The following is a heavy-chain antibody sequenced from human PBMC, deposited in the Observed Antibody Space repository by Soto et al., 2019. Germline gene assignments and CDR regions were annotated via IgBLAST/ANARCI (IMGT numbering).Heavy chain of an antibody. CDR3: SRGGAIRETAVSYYFDY. CDR2: IYHSGRT. D-gene: IGHD1-26*01. Sequence: SETLSLTCVVSGYPISSGYYWAWIRQPPGRGLEWIGSIYHSGRTSYKSSLKSRVTISVDTFNNQISLKLSSVTAADTAVYYCSRGGAIRETAVSYYFDYWGQGTLVTVSS. V-gene: IGHV4-38-2*01. CDR1: GYPISSGYY. J-gene: IGHJ4*02.